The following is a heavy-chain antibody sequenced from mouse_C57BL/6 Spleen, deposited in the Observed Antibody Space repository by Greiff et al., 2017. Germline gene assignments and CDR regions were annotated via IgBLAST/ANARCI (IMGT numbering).Heavy chain of an antibody. Sequence: QVQLQQPGAELVRPGSSVKLSCKASGYTFTSYWMHWVKQRPIQGLEWIGNIDPSDSETHYNQKFKDKATLTVDKSSSTAYMQLSSLTSEDSAVYYCARGINPAWFAYWGQGTLVTVSA. J-gene: IGHJ3*01. CDR1: GYTFTSYW. CDR3: ARGINPAWFAY. V-gene: IGHV1-52*01. CDR2: IDPSDSET.